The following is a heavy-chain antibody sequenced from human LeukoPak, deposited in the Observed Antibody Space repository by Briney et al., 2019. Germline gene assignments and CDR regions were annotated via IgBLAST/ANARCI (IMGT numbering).Heavy chain of an antibody. J-gene: IGHJ3*01. CDR3: TRDIGRLRGDAFDF. V-gene: IGHV3-64*01. D-gene: IGHD2-15*01. CDR1: GFTFSTYA. CDR2: ISGNGRST. Sequence: PGGSLRLSCTASGFTFSTYATHWVRQAPGKGLEYVSGISGNGRSTFYANSVKGRFTVSRYNSKDTLYLHMGSLRAEDMAVYYCTRDIGRLRGDAFDFWGQGTMVTVSS.